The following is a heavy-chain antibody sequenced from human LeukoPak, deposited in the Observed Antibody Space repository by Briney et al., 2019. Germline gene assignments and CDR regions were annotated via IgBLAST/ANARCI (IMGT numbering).Heavy chain of an antibody. J-gene: IGHJ2*01. CDR2: IYYSGST. D-gene: IGHD3-9*01. Sequence: SETLSLTCAVSGASISGSGYYLGWIRQPPGKGLEWIGYIYYSGSTNYNPSLKSRVTISLDTSKNQFSLKLSSVTAADTAVYYCARQYSDILTGYHRGELYWYFDLWGRGTLVTVSS. CDR1: GASISGSGYY. V-gene: IGHV4-61*05. CDR3: ARQYSDILTGYHRGELYWYFDL.